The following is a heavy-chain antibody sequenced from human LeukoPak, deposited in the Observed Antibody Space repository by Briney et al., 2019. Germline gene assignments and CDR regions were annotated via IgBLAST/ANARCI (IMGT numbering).Heavy chain of an antibody. J-gene: IGHJ4*02. V-gene: IGHV4-59*01. CDR2: ISYSGST. CDR1: GGSISSYY. D-gene: IGHD3-16*02. CDR3: ARYIWGSYPTFEDY. Sequence: SETLSLTCAVSGGSISSYYWSWIRQPPGKGLGWIGYISYSGSTNYNPSLKSRFTISVDTSKNQLSLKLNSVTAADTAVYYCARYIWGSYPTFEDYWGQGSLVTVSS.